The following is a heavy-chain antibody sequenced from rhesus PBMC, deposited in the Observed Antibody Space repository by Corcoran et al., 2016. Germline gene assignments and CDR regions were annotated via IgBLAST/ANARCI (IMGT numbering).Heavy chain of an antibody. Sequence: QVQPVQSGAEVKKPGASVKVSCKASGLPFGRYAISWVRQSPGQGLEWRGRISPHGGITKYAEKFQGRGTNTADTATSTSYMELSSLSSEDTAVYDCARKGSYGSNLFDDWGQGVLVTVSS. CDR3: ARKGSYGSNLFDD. V-gene: IGHV1S10*01. J-gene: IGHJ4*01. CDR1: GLPFGRYA. CDR2: ISPHGGIT. D-gene: IGHD4-29*01.